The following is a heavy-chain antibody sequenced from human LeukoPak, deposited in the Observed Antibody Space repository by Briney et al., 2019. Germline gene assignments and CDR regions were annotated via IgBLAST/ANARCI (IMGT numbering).Heavy chain of an antibody. V-gene: IGHV4-4*02. CDR3: ARAYVGATNFDY. J-gene: IGHJ4*02. CDR1: GGSISSSNW. Sequence: PSETLSLTCAVSGGSISSSNWWSWVRQPPGKGLEWIGEIYHSGSTNYNPSLKSRVTISVDTSKNQFSLKLSSVTAADTAVYYCARAYVGATNFDYWGQGTLVTVSS. CDR2: IYHSGST. D-gene: IGHD1-26*01.